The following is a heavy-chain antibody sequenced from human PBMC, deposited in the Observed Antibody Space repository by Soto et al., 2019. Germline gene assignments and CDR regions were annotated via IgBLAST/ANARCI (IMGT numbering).Heavy chain of an antibody. CDR1: GYSFTGYY. CDR3: ARDPYGDYESPNTFYS. CDR2: INPISGGT. V-gene: IGHV1-2*02. J-gene: IGHJ5*01. D-gene: IGHD4-17*01. Sequence: QVQLVQSGAEVKKPGASVKVSCKASGYSFTGYYIHWVRQAPGQGLEWGGRINPISGGTNYAQNFEGRVAMSVDTSISTAYMEVSRLRSDDTAVYYCARDPYGDYESPNTFYSWGHGTLVTVAS.